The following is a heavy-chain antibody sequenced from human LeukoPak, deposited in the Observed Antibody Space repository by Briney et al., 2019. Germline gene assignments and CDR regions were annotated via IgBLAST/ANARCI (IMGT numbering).Heavy chain of an antibody. CDR1: GFTFSDYY. Sequence: PGGSLRLSCAAPGFTFSDYYMSWIRQAPGKGLEWVSYISSSGSTIYYADSVKGRFTISRDNAKNSLYLQMNSLRAEDTAVYYCARPGVTYSSSWFPGAFDIWGQGTMVTVSS. CDR2: ISSSGSTI. CDR3: ARPGVTYSSSWFPGAFDI. V-gene: IGHV3-11*04. D-gene: IGHD6-13*01. J-gene: IGHJ3*02.